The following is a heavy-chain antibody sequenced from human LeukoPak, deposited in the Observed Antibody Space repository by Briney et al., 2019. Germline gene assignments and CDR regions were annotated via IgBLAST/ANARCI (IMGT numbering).Heavy chain of an antibody. CDR1: GFTFSSYS. CDR3: ASRSGWYGVSEDY. J-gene: IGHJ4*02. D-gene: IGHD6-19*01. CDR2: ISSSSSYI. Sequence: RGSLRLSCAASGFTFSSYSMNWVRQAPGKGLEWVSSISSSSSYIYYADSVKGRFTISRDNAKNSLYLQMNSLRAEDTAVYYCASRSGWYGVSEDYWGQGTLVTVSS. V-gene: IGHV3-21*01.